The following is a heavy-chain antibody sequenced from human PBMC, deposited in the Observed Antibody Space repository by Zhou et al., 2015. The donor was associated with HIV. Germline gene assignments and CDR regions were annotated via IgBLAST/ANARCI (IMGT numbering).Heavy chain of an antibody. V-gene: IGHV1-69*08. Sequence: QVQLVQSGAEVKKPGSSVKVSCKASGGTFSSYTISWVRQAPGQGLEWMGRIIPILGIANYAQKFQGRVTITADKSTSTAYMELSSLRSEDTAVYYCAREGGNSVGSPCDYWGQGTLVTVSS. CDR2: IIPILGIA. CDR3: AREGGNSVGSPCDY. D-gene: IGHD2/OR15-2a*01. J-gene: IGHJ4*02. CDR1: GGTFSSYT.